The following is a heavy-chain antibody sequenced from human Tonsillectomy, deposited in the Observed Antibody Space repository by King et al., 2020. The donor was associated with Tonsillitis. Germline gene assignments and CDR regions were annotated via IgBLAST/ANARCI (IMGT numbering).Heavy chain of an antibody. CDR1: EFTFSRYV. CDR2: ISYDGSNK. V-gene: IGHV3-30-3*01. Sequence: HVQLVESGGGVVQPGRSLRLSCAASEFTFSRYVMDWVRQAPGKGLEWVAVISYDGSNKDYADSVKGRFTISRDNSKNTLYLQMNSLRAEDTAVYYCARDRGEYGGFYGMDVWGQGTTVTVSS. D-gene: IGHD3-16*01. CDR3: ARDRGEYGGFYGMDV. J-gene: IGHJ6*02.